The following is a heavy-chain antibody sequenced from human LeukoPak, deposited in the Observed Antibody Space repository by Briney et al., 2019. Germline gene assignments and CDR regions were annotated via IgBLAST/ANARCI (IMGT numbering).Heavy chain of an antibody. CDR2: IYYSGST. V-gene: IGHV4-39*07. Sequence: PSETLSLTCTVSGGSISSSSYYWGWIRQPPGKGLEWIGSIYYSGSTYYNPSLKSRVTISVDTSKNQFSLKLSSVTAADTAVYYCARISGRGYSYNNWFDSWGQGTLVTVSS. D-gene: IGHD5-18*01. CDR1: GGSISSSSYY. CDR3: ARISGRGYSYNNWFDS. J-gene: IGHJ5*01.